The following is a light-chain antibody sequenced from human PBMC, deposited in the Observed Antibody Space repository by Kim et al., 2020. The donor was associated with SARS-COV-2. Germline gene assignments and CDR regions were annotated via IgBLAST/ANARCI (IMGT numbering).Light chain of an antibody. CDR2: LAS. V-gene: IGKV1-5*03. Sequence: SVGNRVTITCRASENIGTWLAWYQQKPGRAPSLLIYLASTLESGVPSRFSGTGSGTEFSLSITSLQPDDFATYYCQHYSRFPYTFGQGTKLEI. CDR1: ENIGTW. CDR3: QHYSRFPYT. J-gene: IGKJ2*01.